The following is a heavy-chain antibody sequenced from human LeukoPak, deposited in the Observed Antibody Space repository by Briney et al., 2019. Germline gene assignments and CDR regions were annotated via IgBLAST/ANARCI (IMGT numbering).Heavy chain of an antibody. D-gene: IGHD1-7*01. J-gene: IGHJ4*02. V-gene: IGHV3-74*03. CDR2: INSDGSST. CDR1: GFSFSTYW. CDR3: ALGTKPLSYHFFDY. Sequence: GGSLRLSCAASGFSFSTYWMHWVSQAPGRGLVWVSRINSDGSSTTYADSVKGRFTLSRDNAKNTLYLQMNSLRAEDTAVYYCALGTKPLSYHFFDYWGQGALVTVSS.